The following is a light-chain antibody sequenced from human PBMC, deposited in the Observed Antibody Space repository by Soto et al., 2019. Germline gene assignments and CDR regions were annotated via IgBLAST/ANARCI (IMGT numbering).Light chain of an antibody. V-gene: IGKV3-20*01. Sequence: EIVLTQSPGTLSLSPGERATLSCRASQSVSSNYLAWYQQKPGQAPRLLIFAASSRATGIPDRFSGSGSGTDFTLTISRLEPEDFAVYYCQQYGSSPRTFGQGTKLEIK. J-gene: IGKJ2*01. CDR1: QSVSSNY. CDR2: AAS. CDR3: QQYGSSPRT.